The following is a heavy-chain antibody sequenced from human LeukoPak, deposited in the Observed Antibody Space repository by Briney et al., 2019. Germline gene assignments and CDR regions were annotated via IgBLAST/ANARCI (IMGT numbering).Heavy chain of an antibody. CDR1: GYSFTSYW. V-gene: IGHV5-51*01. J-gene: IGHJ6*02. D-gene: IGHD4-17*01. CDR3: ATTVSKYYYYYGMDV. Sequence: GESLKISRKGSGYSFTSYWIGWVRQMPGKGLEWMGIIYPGDSDTRYSPSFQGQVTISADKSISTAYLQWSSLRASDTAMYYCATTVSKYYYYYGMDVWGQGTTVTVSS. CDR2: IYPGDSDT.